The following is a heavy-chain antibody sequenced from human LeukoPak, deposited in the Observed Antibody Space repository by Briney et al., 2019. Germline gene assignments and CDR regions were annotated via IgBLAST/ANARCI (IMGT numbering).Heavy chain of an antibody. CDR1: GGSISRDY. V-gene: IGHV4-59*01. D-gene: IGHD3-3*01. J-gene: IGHJ3*02. Sequence: SETLSLTCTVSGGSISRDYWSWIRQPPGKGLEWIGYIYYTGSTNYNPSLNSRVTISLETSKNQFSLKLSSVTAADTAVYYCARDRLANYDFWSGYSPGWDAFDIWGQGTMVTVSS. CDR3: ARDRLANYDFWSGYSPGWDAFDI. CDR2: IYYTGST.